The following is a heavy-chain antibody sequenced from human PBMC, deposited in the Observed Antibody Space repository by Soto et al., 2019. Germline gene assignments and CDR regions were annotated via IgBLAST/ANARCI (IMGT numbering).Heavy chain of an antibody. V-gene: IGHV3-23*01. J-gene: IGHJ4*02. CDR1: GFTFSTYA. Sequence: EVQLLESGGGSVQPGGSLRLSCAASGFTFSTYAMSWVRQAPGKGLEWVSAISTSVGSTYYTDSVKGRFTISRDNSKNTLYLQMNSLRAEDTAVYYCAKGGQSYDYSGQGTLVTVSS. CDR2: ISTSVGST. CDR3: AKGGQSYDY. D-gene: IGHD3-10*01.